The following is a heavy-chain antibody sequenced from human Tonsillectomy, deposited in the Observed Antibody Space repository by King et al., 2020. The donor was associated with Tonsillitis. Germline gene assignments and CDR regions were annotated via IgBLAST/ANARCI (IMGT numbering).Heavy chain of an antibody. J-gene: IGHJ4*02. CDR3: ARDTYYSDNTYDY. V-gene: IGHV3-11*01. Sequence: VQLVESGGGLVKPGGSLRLSCAASGFTFSDFYMSWIRQAPGKGLEWVSYISSRDATTYYADSVKGRFTISRDNAKNSLYLQMNSLRAEDTAVYYCARDTYYSDNTYDYWGQGTLVTVSS. D-gene: IGHD3-22*01. CDR2: ISSRDATT. CDR1: GFTFSDFY.